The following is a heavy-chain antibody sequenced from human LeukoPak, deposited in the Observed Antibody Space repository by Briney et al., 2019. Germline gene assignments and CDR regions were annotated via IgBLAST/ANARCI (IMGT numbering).Heavy chain of an antibody. J-gene: IGHJ5*02. Sequence: KSSETLSLTCTVTGGSISGGDYYWSWIRQPPGKGLEWIGYIYYSGSTYYNPSLKSRVTISVDTSKNQFSLKLSSVTAADTAVYYCARDHSGTPLGDNWFDPWGQGTLVTVSS. D-gene: IGHD3-10*01. CDR1: GGSISGGDYY. CDR3: ARDHSGTPLGDNWFDP. V-gene: IGHV4-30-4*01. CDR2: IYYSGST.